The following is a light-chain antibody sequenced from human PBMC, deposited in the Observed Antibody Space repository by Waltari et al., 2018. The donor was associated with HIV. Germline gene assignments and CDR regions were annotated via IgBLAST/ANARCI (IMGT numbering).Light chain of an antibody. V-gene: IGKV1-5*03. Sequence: DIQMTQSPSTLSASVGDRVTITCRASQSISSWLAWYQQKPGKAPKLLIYKASSLESGVPSRFSGSGSGTEFTLTISSLQPDDFATYYCQQYNSYSGTFGGGTKVEIK. CDR1: QSISSW. CDR2: KAS. J-gene: IGKJ4*01. CDR3: QQYNSYSGT.